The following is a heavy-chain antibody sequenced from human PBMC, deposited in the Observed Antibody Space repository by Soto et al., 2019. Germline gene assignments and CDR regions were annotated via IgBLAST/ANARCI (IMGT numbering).Heavy chain of an antibody. CDR2: IYHSGSS. J-gene: IGHJ4*02. Sequence: SETLSLTCAVSGGSISSGGYAWSWIRQPPGKGLERIGYIYHSGSSYYNPSLKSRVNISVDRSKTQFSLKLSSVTAAETAVYYCAGNYGYWGKGTLFTVPP. V-gene: IGHV4-30-2*01. CDR1: GGSISSGGYA. CDR3: AGNYGY. D-gene: IGHD3-22*01.